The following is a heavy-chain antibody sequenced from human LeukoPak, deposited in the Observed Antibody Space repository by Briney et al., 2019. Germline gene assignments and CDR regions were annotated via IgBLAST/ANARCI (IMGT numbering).Heavy chain of an antibody. Sequence: SQTLSLTCAISGDSVSSNSAAWNWIRQSPSRGLEWLGRTYYRSKWYNDYAVSVKSRITINPDTSKNQFSLQLNSVTREDTAVYYCARGLYRARYYYYYGMDVWGQGTTVTVSS. V-gene: IGHV6-1*01. CDR2: TYYRSKWYN. J-gene: IGHJ6*02. CDR1: GDSVSSNSAA. D-gene: IGHD1-26*01. CDR3: ARGLYRARYYYYYGMDV.